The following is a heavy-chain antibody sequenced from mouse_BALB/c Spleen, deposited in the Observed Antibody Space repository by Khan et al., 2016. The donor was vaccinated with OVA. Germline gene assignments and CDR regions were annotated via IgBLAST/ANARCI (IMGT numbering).Heavy chain of an antibody. CDR2: INTYTGEP. CDR1: GHTFTKYG. J-gene: IGHJ4*01. V-gene: IGHV9-3-1*01. D-gene: IGHD2-10*01. Sequence: QIQLVQSGPELKKPGETVKISCKASGHTFTKYGMNWVKQAPGKGLKWMGWINTYTGEPTYADDFNGRFAFSLETSASTAYLQINNLKNEDTATYCCARPPYYSYDVDNWGEGTTVTDAS. CDR3: ARPPYYSYDVDN.